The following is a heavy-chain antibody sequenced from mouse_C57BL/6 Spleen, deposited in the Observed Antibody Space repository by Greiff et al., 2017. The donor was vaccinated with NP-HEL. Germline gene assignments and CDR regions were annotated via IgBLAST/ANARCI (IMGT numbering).Heavy chain of an antibody. J-gene: IGHJ4*01. V-gene: IGHV5-9*01. Sequence: EVQGVESGGGLVKPGGSLKLSCAASGFTFSSYTMSWVRQTPEKRLEWVATISGGGGNTYYPDSVKGRFTISRDNAKNTLYLQMSSLRSEDTALYYCARHSYGNYFYYYAMDYWGQGTSVTVSS. D-gene: IGHD2-1*01. CDR1: GFTFSSYT. CDR2: ISGGGGNT. CDR3: ARHSYGNYFYYYAMDY.